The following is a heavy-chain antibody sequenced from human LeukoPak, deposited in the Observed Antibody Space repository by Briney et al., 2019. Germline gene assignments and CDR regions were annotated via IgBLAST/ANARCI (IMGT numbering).Heavy chain of an antibody. J-gene: IGHJ4*02. CDR1: GFTFSSYW. CDR2: IKQDGSEK. D-gene: IGHD3-3*01. Sequence: PGGSLRLSCAASGFTFSSYWMSWVRQAPGKGLEWVANIKQDGSEKYYVDSVKGRFTISRDNAKNSLYLQKNSLRAEDTAVYYCARDTDYDFWSGYFDYWGQGTLVTVSS. V-gene: IGHV3-7*01. CDR3: ARDTDYDFWSGYFDY.